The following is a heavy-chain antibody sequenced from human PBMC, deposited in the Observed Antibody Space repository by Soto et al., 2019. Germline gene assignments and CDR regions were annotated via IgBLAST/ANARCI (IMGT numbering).Heavy chain of an antibody. CDR3: AKLPDRTFCACGSGHPFDP. Sequence: EVQLLESGGRLVQPGGSLRLSCAASGFTFGSYAMTWVRQVPGKGLEWVSAISGGGDDIYYADSVKGRFTISRDNSKNTLYLQMNSLAAEDTAVYYCAKLPDRTFCACGSGHPFDPWGQGTLVTVSS. CDR1: GFTFGSYA. V-gene: IGHV3-23*01. J-gene: IGHJ5*02. CDR2: ISGGGDDI. D-gene: IGHD3-10*01.